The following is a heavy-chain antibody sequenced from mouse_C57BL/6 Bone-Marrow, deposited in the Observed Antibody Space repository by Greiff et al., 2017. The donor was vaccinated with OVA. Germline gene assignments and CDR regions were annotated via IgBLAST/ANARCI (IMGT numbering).Heavy chain of an antibody. J-gene: IGHJ3*01. CDR2: IDPSDSYT. CDR1: GFTFTSYW. V-gene: IGHV1-50*01. CDR3: GRRLAY. Sequence: QVQLQQPGAELVKPGASVKLSCTASGFTFTSYWMQWVKQRPGQGLEWIGEIDPSDSYTNYNHKFKGKATLTVDTSSSTAYMQLSSLTAEDSAVYYSGRRLAYWGQGTLVTVSA.